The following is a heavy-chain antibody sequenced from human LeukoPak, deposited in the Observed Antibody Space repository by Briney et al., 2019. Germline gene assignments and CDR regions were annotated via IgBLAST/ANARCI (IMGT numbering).Heavy chain of an antibody. J-gene: IGHJ3*02. CDR1: GYTFTSYY. D-gene: IGHD3-22*01. V-gene: IGHV1-46*01. CDR3: ARDRDPGYNDSSGYRRVNAFDI. CDR2: INPSGGST. Sequence: ASVKVSCKASGYTFTSYYMHWVRQAPGQGLEWMGIINPSGGSTSYAQKFQGRITMTRDTSTSTVYMELSSLRAEDTAVYYCARDRDPGYNDSSGYRRVNAFDIWGQGTMVTVSS.